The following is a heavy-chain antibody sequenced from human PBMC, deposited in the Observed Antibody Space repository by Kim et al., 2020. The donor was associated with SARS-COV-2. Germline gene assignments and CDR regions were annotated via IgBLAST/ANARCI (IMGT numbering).Heavy chain of an antibody. CDR3: AREYGDEGGAFDI. Sequence: GGSLRLSCAASGFTFSSYGMHWVRQAPGKGLEWVAVISYDGSNKYYADSVKGRFTISRDNSKNTLYLQMNSLRAEDTAVYYCAREYGDEGGAFDIWGQGTMVTVSS. D-gene: IGHD4-17*01. CDR1: GFTFSSYG. CDR2: ISYDGSNK. V-gene: IGHV3-33*05. J-gene: IGHJ3*02.